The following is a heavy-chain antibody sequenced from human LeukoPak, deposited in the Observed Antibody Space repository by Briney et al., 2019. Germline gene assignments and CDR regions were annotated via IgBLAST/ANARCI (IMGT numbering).Heavy chain of an antibody. CDR1: GFTFSSYW. CDR2: LDTDGSNT. J-gene: IGHJ2*01. Sequence: GGSLRLSCAASGFTFSSYWMHWVRHGPGKGLVWVSRLDTDGSNTNYADSVRGRFTISGDNAKNTLYLQMNSLRVEDTAVYYCARSPGGYFDLWGRGILVTVSS. D-gene: IGHD3-10*01. V-gene: IGHV3-74*01. CDR3: ARSPGGYFDL.